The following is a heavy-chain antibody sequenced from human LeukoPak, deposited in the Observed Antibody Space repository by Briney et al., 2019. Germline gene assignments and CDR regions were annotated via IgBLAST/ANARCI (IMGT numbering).Heavy chain of an antibody. J-gene: IGHJ3*01. CDR3: AKDPNGDYVGAFDS. CDR1: GLPFRSYA. CDR2: IRGDVGGGGT. Sequence: PGGSLRLSCAASGLPFRSYAMTWVRQAPGKGLEWVSSIRGDVGGGGTSYADSVKGRFTVYRDNFKNTLYLQMNSLRAGDTAVYYCAKDPNGDYVGAFDSWGQGTLVTVTS. D-gene: IGHD4-17*01. V-gene: IGHV3-23*01.